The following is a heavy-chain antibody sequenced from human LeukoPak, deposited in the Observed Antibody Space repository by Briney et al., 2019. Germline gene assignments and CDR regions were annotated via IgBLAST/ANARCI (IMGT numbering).Heavy chain of an antibody. CDR3: ARAMGYYDSSGYYYEFFDY. D-gene: IGHD3-22*01. CDR2: ISSSGSTI. CDR1: GFTFSSYD. Sequence: GGSLRLSCAASGFTFSSYDMNWVRQAPGKGLEWVSYISSSGSTIYYADSVKGRFTISRDNAKNSLYLQMNSLRAEDTAVYYCARAMGYYDSSGYYYEFFDYWGQGTLVTVSS. J-gene: IGHJ4*02. V-gene: IGHV3-48*03.